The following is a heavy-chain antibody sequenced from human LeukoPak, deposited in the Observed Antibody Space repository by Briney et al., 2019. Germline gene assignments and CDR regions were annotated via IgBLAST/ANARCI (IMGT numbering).Heavy chain of an antibody. J-gene: IGHJ4*02. CDR1: GDTFSSYA. D-gene: IGHD1-26*01. CDR2: IIPIFGTA. Sequence: ASVKVSCKASGDTFSSYAISWVRQAPGQGLEWMGRIIPIFGTANYAQKFQGRVTITTDESTSTAYMELSSLRSEDTAVYYCARSRIVGATQGALNYWGQGTLVTVSS. CDR3: ARSRIVGATQGALNY. V-gene: IGHV1-69*05.